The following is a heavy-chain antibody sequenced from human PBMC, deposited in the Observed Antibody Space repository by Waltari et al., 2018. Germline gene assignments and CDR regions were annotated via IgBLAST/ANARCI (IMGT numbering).Heavy chain of an antibody. Sequence: QVQLQESGPGLVKPSGTLSLTCAVSGGSISSSNWWSWVRQPPGKGLEWIGEIYHSGSTNYTPSLKSRVTISVDKSKNQFSLKLSSVTAADTAVYYCANRIAAREYYYYGMDVWGQGTTVTVSS. CDR1: GGSISSSNW. J-gene: IGHJ6*02. D-gene: IGHD6-6*01. CDR2: IYHSGST. V-gene: IGHV4-4*02. CDR3: ANRIAAREYYYYGMDV.